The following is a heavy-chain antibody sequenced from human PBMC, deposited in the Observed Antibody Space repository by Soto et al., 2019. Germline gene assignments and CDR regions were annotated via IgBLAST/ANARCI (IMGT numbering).Heavy chain of an antibody. J-gene: IGHJ4*02. V-gene: IGHV3-23*01. CDR2: ISGSGGTT. Sequence: EVQVLESGGALVQPGGFLRLSCAASGFTFSNYAMSWVRQAPGKGLVWVSSISGSGGTTYYADSVMSRLTLSRDNSKNTPYLQMNRLRVEDTAVYYCAKNKMGYYLDYWGQGTLVTFS. CDR3: AKNKMGYYLDY. CDR1: GFTFSNYA. D-gene: IGHD3-10*01.